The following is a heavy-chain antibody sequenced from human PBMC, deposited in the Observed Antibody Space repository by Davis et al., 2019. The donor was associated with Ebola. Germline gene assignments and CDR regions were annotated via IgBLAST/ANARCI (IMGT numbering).Heavy chain of an antibody. J-gene: IGHJ6*02. D-gene: IGHD3-10*01. CDR1: GGSVSSGSYC. V-gene: IGHV4-61*01. CDR3: AKVRFLWFREPPGRSGGMDV. CDR2: IYSRGST. Sequence: MPSETLSLTCTVSGGSVSSGSYCWSWIWQPPGKGLEWFGYIYSRGSTKYNSSLKNPFTISVDTSKNQFSLKLSSMTAAHTAVYYCAKVRFLWFREPPGRSGGMDVWGQGTTVTVSS.